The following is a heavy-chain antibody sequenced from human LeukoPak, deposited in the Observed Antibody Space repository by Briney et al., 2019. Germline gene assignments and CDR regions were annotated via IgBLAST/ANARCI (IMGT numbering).Heavy chain of an antibody. CDR2: ISGSGGST. V-gene: IGHV3-23*01. Sequence: GGSLRLSCAVSGFTFNNNCMNWVRQAPGKGLEWVSAISGSGGSTYYADSAKGRFTISRDNSKNTLYLQMNSLRAEDTAVYYCAKDVLRFLEWLFQALDYWGQGTLVTVSS. J-gene: IGHJ4*02. CDR3: AKDVLRFLEWLFQALDY. D-gene: IGHD3-3*01. CDR1: GFTFNNNC.